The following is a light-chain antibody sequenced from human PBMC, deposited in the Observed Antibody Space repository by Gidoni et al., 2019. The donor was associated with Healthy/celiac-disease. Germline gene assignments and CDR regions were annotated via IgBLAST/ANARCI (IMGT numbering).Light chain of an antibody. CDR3: MQALQTPWT. CDR1: QSLLHSNGYNY. V-gene: IGKV2-28*01. CDR2: LGS. Sequence: DIVMTQSPLSLPVTPGEPASNSCRSSQSLLHSNGYNYLDWYLQKPGQSPQLLIYLGSNRAAGVPDRFSGSGSGTDFTLKSSRVEAEDVGVYYCMQALQTPWTFGQGTKVEIK. J-gene: IGKJ1*01.